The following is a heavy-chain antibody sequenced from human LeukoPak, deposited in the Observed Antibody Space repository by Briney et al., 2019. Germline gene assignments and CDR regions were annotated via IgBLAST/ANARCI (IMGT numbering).Heavy chain of an antibody. D-gene: IGHD6-19*01. CDR3: ATDSPLRSSGWYVGAGPHDY. J-gene: IGHJ4*02. V-gene: IGHV3-7*04. Sequence: AGGSLRLSCAASGFTFSSYWMSWVRQAPGEGLEWVANIKQDGSEKYYVDSVKGRFTISRDNAKNSLYLQMNSLRAEDTAVYYCATDSPLRSSGWYVGAGPHDYWGQGTLVTVSS. CDR2: IKQDGSEK. CDR1: GFTFSSYW.